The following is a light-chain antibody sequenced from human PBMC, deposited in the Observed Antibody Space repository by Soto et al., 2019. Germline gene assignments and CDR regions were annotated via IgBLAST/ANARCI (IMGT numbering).Light chain of an antibody. CDR2: EVR. J-gene: IGLJ1*01. Sequence: QSALTQPASVSGSPGQSITISCTGTVTDVGGYNSVSWYQQHPGKAPKLMIYEVRNRPSGVSDRFSGSKSANTASLTISGLQAEDEADYYCCSYTTSTTYVFGTGTKATVL. CDR3: CSYTTSTTYV. V-gene: IGLV2-14*01. CDR1: VTDVGGYNS.